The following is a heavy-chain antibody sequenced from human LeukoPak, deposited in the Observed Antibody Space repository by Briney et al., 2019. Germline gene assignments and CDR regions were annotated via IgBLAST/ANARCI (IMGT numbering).Heavy chain of an antibody. CDR3: ATSGYSSSWYFG. Sequence: GGSLRLSCAASGFSFSSYEMNRVRQAPGKGLEWVSYVSSSGSTIYYADSVKGRFTISRDNAKNSLYLQMNSLRAEDTAVYYCATSGYSSSWYFGWGQGTLVTVSS. CDR1: GFSFSSYE. D-gene: IGHD6-13*01. CDR2: VSSSGSTI. J-gene: IGHJ4*02. V-gene: IGHV3-48*03.